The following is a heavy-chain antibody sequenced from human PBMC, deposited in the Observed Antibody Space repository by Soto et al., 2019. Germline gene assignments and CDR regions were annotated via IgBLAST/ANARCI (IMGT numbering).Heavy chain of an antibody. CDR1: GYTFTAYW. V-gene: IGHV5-51*01. Sequence: GESLKISCKGSGYTFTAYWIAWVRQMPEKGLEWMGIIDPGDSETRYSPSFPGQVTMSADKSITTAYLQMTSLKASDTAMYYCARQLTAAADIDYWGQGTQVTVSS. D-gene: IGHD6-13*01. CDR2: IDPGDSET. J-gene: IGHJ4*02. CDR3: ARQLTAAADIDY.